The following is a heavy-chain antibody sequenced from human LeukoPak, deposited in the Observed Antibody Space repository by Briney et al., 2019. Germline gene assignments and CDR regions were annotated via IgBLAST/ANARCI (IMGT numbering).Heavy chain of an antibody. Sequence: SGKSLRLSCAASGFSFSTYGMHWVRQAPGKGLEWVAIIWYDGKVKYYPDSVKGRFSISRDNAKNSLSLQMDSLRAEDTAVYYCARDSGIYLNWGQGTLVTVSS. CDR1: GFSFSTYG. CDR2: IWYDGKVK. CDR3: ARDSGIYLN. V-gene: IGHV3-33*01. D-gene: IGHD1-26*01. J-gene: IGHJ4*02.